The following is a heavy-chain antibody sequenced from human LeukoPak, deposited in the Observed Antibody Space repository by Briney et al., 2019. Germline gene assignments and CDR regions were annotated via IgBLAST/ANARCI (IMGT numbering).Heavy chain of an antibody. D-gene: IGHD5-18*01. CDR2: IYTTGST. Sequence: SETLSLTCTVSGGSISSYYWSWIRQPAGKGLEWIGRIYTTGSTNYNPSLRSRVTISVDTSKNQISLKLSSVTAADTAVYYCARDLGVMVRAFDIWGQGTMVTVSS. V-gene: IGHV4-4*07. CDR3: ARDLGVMVRAFDI. CDR1: GGSISSYY. J-gene: IGHJ3*02.